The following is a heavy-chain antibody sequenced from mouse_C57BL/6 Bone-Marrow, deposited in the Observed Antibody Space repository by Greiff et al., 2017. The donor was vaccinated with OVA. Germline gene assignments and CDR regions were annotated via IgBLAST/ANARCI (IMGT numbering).Heavy chain of an antibody. CDR3: APIYYDYEPFAY. CDR1: GYAFSSYW. D-gene: IGHD2-4*01. V-gene: IGHV1-80*01. Sequence: QVQLQQSGAELVKPGASVKISCKASGYAFSSYWMNWVKQRPGKGLEWIGQIYPGDGDTNYNGKFKGKATLTADKSSSTAYMQLSSLTSEDSAVYFCAPIYYDYEPFAYWGQGTLVTVSA. CDR2: IYPGDGDT. J-gene: IGHJ3*01.